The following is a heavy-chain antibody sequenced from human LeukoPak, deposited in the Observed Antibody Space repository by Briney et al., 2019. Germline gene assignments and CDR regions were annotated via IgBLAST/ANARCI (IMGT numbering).Heavy chain of an antibody. Sequence: PGGSLRLSCAASGFTFNSYGMHWVRQAPGKGLEWVAFIRYDGSNKYYADSVKGRFTISRDNSKNTLYLQMNSLRAEDTAVYYCAKGWDVDTAIDYWGQGTLVTVSS. CDR3: AKGWDVDTAIDY. V-gene: IGHV3-30*02. J-gene: IGHJ4*02. CDR1: GFTFNSYG. CDR2: IRYDGSNK. D-gene: IGHD5-18*01.